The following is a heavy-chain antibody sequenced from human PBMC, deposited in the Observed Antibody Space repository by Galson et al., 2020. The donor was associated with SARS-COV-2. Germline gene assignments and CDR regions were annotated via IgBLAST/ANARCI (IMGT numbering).Heavy chain of an antibody. CDR1: GFTFSSYG. D-gene: IGHD6-13*01. CDR3: ARGVDGVYSSGWYEGWLDP. Sequence: ALRLSCAASGFTFSSYGMHWVRQAPGKGLEWVAVIWFDGSNTYYADSAKGRFTISRDKSKNTLYLQMNSLRAEDTAVYYSARGVDGVYSSGWYEGWLDPGGQGTLVTVSS. V-gene: IGHV3-33*01. CDR2: IWFDGSNT. J-gene: IGHJ5*02.